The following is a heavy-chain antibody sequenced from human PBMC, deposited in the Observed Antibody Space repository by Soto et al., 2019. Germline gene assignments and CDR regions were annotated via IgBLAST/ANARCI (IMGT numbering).Heavy chain of an antibody. D-gene: IGHD2-2*01. V-gene: IGHV3-30*18. CDR1: GFTLSNYG. CDR2: ISDDGTNK. J-gene: IGHJ3*01. CDR3: AKDYFGSSEVFEF. Sequence: GGSLRLSCAVYGFTLSNYGMHWVRQAPGKGLEWVALISDDGTNKYFVDSVKGRFTISRDNSRNMVYLQMNRLRAEDTAVYYCAKDYFGSSEVFEFCGHCTLVTVSS.